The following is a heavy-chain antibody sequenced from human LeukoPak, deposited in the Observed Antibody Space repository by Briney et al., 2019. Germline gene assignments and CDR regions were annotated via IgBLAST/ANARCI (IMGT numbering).Heavy chain of an antibody. Sequence: GGSLRLSCAASGFTFSSYAMHWVRQAPGKGLEWVAVISYDGSNKYYADSVKGRFTISRDNSKNTLYLQMNSLRAEDTAVYYCARGLAVAGTPSDYWGQGILVTVSS. D-gene: IGHD6-19*01. CDR2: ISYDGSNK. CDR3: ARGLAVAGTPSDY. CDR1: GFTFSSYA. V-gene: IGHV3-30-3*01. J-gene: IGHJ4*02.